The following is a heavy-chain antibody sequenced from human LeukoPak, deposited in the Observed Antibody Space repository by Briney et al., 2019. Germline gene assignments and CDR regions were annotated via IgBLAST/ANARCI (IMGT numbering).Heavy chain of an antibody. CDR3: ARDDSGSPDY. V-gene: IGHV1-18*01. CDR1: GYTFTSYG. D-gene: IGHD1-26*01. J-gene: IGHJ4*02. CDR2: ISTYNGNT. Sequence: VASVKVSCKASGYTFTSYGISWVRQAPGQWLEWMGWISTYNGNTNYAQKLQGRVTMTTDTSTSTAYMELRSLRSDDTAVYYCARDDSGSPDYWGQGTLLTVSS.